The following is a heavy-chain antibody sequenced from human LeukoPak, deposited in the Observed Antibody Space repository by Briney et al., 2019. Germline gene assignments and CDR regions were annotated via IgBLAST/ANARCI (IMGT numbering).Heavy chain of an antibody. CDR1: GFTFSDHY. D-gene: IGHD4/OR15-4a*01. CDR3: ARIMRVDYGTYYFDY. CDR2: ARNRGNGYTT. V-gene: IGHV3-72*01. Sequence: GGSLRLSCAASGFTFSDHYVDWVRQAPGKGLEWVGRARNRGNGYTTQYAASVKGRFTFSRDDSENTVYLQMNSLKTEDTAVYFCARIMRVDYGTYYFDYWGQGTLVTVSS. J-gene: IGHJ4*02.